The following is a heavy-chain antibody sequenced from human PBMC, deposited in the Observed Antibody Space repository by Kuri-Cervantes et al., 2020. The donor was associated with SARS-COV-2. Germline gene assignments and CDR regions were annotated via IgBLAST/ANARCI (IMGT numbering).Heavy chain of an antibody. CDR1: GFSSIDYY. Sequence: GGSLRPSCAGPGFSSIDYYMNWVRQAPGEGLEWISYISSSSDTIYYADSVKGRFTISRDNAKNSLFLQMNSLRDEDTAVYYCAREADIAAAERYYYYYGMDVWGQGTTVTVSS. CDR3: AREADIAAAERYYYYYGMDV. V-gene: IGHV3-48*02. CDR2: ISSSSDTI. D-gene: IGHD6-13*01. J-gene: IGHJ6*02.